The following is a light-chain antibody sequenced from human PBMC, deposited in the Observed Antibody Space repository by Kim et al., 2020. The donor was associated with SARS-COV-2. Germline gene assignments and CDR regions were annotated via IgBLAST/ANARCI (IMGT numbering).Light chain of an antibody. CDR3: QQYDVTPFT. CDR1: EDVSDY. Sequence: GDRVTITCQASEDVSDYFNWYHQKPGEAPKVLIRDAANLESGVPSRFSRGGYGTEFSLTISSAQPEDMGTYYCQQYDVTPFTFGQGTRLEI. CDR2: DAA. J-gene: IGKJ5*01. V-gene: IGKV1-33*01.